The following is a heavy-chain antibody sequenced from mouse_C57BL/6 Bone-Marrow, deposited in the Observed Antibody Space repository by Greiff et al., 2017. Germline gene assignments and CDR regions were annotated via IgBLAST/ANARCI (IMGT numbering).Heavy chain of an antibody. CDR2: ISDGGSYT. CDR1: GFTFSSYA. D-gene: IGHD3-2*02. J-gene: IGHJ3*01. V-gene: IGHV5-4*01. CDR3: ARDQAWFAY. Sequence: VQLKESGGGLVKPGGSLKLSCAASGFTFSSYAMSWVRQTPKKRLEWVATISDGGSYTYYPDNVKGRFTISRDNAKNNLYLQMSHLKSEDTAMYYCARDQAWFAYWGQGTLVTVSA.